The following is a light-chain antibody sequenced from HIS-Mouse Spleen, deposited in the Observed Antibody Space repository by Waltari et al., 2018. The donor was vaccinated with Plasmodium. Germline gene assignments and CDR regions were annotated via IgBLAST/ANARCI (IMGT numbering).Light chain of an antibody. Sequence: EIVMTQSPATLSVSPGERATLSCRASQCVSSNLAWYRQKPGQAPRLLVSGASTRATGIPARCSGSGSGTEFTLTISCLQSEDFATYYCQQYYSFPWTFGQGTKVEIK. CDR2: GAS. CDR3: QQYYSFPWT. V-gene: IGKV3-15*01. CDR1: QCVSSN. J-gene: IGKJ1*01.